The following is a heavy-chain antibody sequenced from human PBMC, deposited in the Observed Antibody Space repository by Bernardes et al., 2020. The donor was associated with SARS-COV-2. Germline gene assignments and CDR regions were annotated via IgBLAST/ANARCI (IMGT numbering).Heavy chain of an antibody. Sequence: SETLSLTCAVYGGSFSSHYWAWIRQPPGRGLEWVGEINHSGSSSYNSSLKSRVTLSVDMSKMQFSLKLTFVNAADMAVYYCARGASFRFLSAYSFGRGGPFDAWGQGVLGTVAS. CDR3: ARGASFRFLSAYSFGRGGPFDA. D-gene: IGHD3-3*01. CDR1: GGSFSSHY. V-gene: IGHV4-34*01. J-gene: IGHJ5*02. CDR2: INHSGSS.